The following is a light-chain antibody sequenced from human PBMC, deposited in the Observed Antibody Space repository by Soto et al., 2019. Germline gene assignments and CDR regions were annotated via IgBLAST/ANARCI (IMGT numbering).Light chain of an antibody. CDR1: QSVSSSF. V-gene: IGKV3-20*01. Sequence: EIVLTQSPGTLSLSPGERATLSCRASQSVSSSFLAWYQQKPGQAPRLVIYGASSRATGIPDRFSGSGSGTDFTLTISRLEPEDFAAYYCQQYGSSPWTFGQGTKVEIK. CDR3: QQYGSSPWT. J-gene: IGKJ1*01. CDR2: GAS.